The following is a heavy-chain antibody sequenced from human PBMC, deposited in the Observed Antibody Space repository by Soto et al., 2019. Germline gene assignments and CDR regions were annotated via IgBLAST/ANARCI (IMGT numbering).Heavy chain of an antibody. CDR2: IYYSGST. D-gene: IGHD3-9*01. V-gene: IGHV4-59*08. J-gene: IGHJ6*02. Sequence: PSETLSLTCTVSGGSISSYYWSWIRQPPGKGLEWIGYIYYSGSTNYNPSLKSRVTISVDTSKNQFSLKLSSVTAADTAVYYCARHASYDILTGYYYYYYYGMDVWGQGTTVTVS. CDR1: GGSISSYY. CDR3: ARHASYDILTGYYYYYYYGMDV.